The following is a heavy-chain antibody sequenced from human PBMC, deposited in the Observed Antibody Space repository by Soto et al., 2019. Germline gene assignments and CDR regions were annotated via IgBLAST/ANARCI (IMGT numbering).Heavy chain of an antibody. J-gene: IGHJ4*02. D-gene: IGHD1-7*01. CDR1: GFTFSSCA. CDR2: ISGSGEST. V-gene: IGHV3-23*01. Sequence: GGSLRLSCAASGFTFSSCAMNWVRQAPGKELEWVSTISGSGESTYYADSVKGRFTISRDNSKSTLYLQMNSLRAEDTAVYYCAKDRWNYDYFDFWGQGTLVTVSS. CDR3: AKDRWNYDYFDF.